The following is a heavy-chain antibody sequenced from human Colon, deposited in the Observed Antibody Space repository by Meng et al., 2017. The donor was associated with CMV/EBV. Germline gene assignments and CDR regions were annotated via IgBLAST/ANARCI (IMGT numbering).Heavy chain of an antibody. V-gene: IGHV3-74*01. CDR2: RDGGRT. D-gene: IGHD6-19*01. CDR3: AADIMSVGGTFDF. Sequence: LYCVGSGFTVSKAWMHWVRQAPGKGLEWVSDRDGGRTADAESVEGRFTISRDNAENTLYLQMNSLRADDTAVYYCAADIMSVGGTFDFWGQGALVTVSS. J-gene: IGHJ4*02. CDR1: GFTVSKAW.